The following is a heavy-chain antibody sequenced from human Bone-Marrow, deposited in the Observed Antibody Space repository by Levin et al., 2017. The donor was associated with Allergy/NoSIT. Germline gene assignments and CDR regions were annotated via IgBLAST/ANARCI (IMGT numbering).Heavy chain of an antibody. CDR2: IYYSGST. D-gene: IGHD2-2*01. CDR3: ARVVGLGYCSSTSCYVNWFDP. CDR1: GGSISSYY. J-gene: IGHJ5*02. V-gene: IGHV4-59*01. Sequence: SCTVSGGSISSYYWSWIRQPPGKGLEWIGYIYYSGSTNYNPSLKSRVTISVDTSKNQFSLKLSSVTAADTAVYYCARVVGLGYCSSTSCYVNWFDPWGQGTLVTVSS.